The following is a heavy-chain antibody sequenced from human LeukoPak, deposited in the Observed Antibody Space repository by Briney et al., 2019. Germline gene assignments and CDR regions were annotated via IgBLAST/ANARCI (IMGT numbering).Heavy chain of an antibody. CDR3: ARNVPATAGQPLDY. V-gene: IGHV3-48*02. CDR2: ISSSSSTI. Sequence: GGSLRLSCAASGFIFSSHVMSWVRQAPGKGLEWVSYISSSSSTIYYADSVKGRFTISRDNAKNSLYLQMNSLRDEDTAVYYCARNVPATAGQPLDYWGQGTLVTVSS. D-gene: IGHD2-2*01. CDR1: GFIFSSHV. J-gene: IGHJ4*02.